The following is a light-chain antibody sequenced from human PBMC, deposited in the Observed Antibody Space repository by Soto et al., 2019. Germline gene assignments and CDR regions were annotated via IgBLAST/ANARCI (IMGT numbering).Light chain of an antibody. CDR2: GAS. J-gene: IGKJ5*01. CDR1: QSVSSN. CDR3: QQYNNWPPIT. V-gene: IGKV3-15*01. Sequence: ELVLTQSPGTLSLSPGDSATLSCRASQSVSSNLAWYQQKPGQAPRLLIYGASTRATGIPARFSGSGSGTEFTLPISSLQSEDFAVYYCQQYNNWPPITFGQGTRLEIK.